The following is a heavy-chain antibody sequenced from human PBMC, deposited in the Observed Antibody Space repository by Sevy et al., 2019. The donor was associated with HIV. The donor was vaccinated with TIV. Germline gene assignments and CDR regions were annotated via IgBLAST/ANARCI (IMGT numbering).Heavy chain of an antibody. Sequence: GGSLRLSCAASGFTFSKYSMRWVRQPPGKGLDWVSTLSFGCGEINYADSVKGRFTISSDNSKSSVYLQMNNLRPEDTAVYYCAREGCTKPHDYWGQGTLVPVSS. CDR2: LSFGCGEI. CDR3: AREGCTKPHDY. D-gene: IGHD2-8*01. V-gene: IGHV3-23*01. J-gene: IGHJ4*02. CDR1: GFTFSKYS.